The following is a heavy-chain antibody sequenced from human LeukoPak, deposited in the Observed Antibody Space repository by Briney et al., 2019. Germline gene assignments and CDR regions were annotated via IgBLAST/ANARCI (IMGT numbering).Heavy chain of an antibody. CDR1: GFTFRNYA. CDR2: ISGSGAKT. Sequence: PGGSLRLSCEASGFTFRNYAMTWVRQAPGKGLEWVSAISGSGAKTYYADSVKGRFTISRDHSRNTLYLQMNSLRVEDTAVYYCAQGDSYYDFLLSVWGQGTMVTVSS. J-gene: IGHJ3*01. CDR3: AQGDSYYDFLLSV. V-gene: IGHV3-23*01. D-gene: IGHD3-3*01.